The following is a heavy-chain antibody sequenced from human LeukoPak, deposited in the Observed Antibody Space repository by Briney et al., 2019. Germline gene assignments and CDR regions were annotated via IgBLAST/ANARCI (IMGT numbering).Heavy chain of an antibody. J-gene: IGHJ6*03. Sequence: PGGSLRLSCAASGFTFSSYAMSWVRQAPGKGLEWVSAISGSGGSTYYADSVKGRFTISRDNSKNTLYLQMNSLRAEDTAVYYCAKGGRITMVRGVIYYYYMDVWGKGTTVTISS. CDR1: GFTFSSYA. CDR3: AKGGRITMVRGVIYYYYMDV. V-gene: IGHV3-23*01. CDR2: ISGSGGST. D-gene: IGHD3-10*01.